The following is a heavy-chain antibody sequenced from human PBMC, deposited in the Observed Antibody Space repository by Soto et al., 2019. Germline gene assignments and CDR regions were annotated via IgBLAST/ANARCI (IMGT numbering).Heavy chain of an antibody. D-gene: IGHD3-10*01. CDR2: INHSGST. CDR1: GGSFSGYY. J-gene: IGHJ5*02. Sequence: SETLSLTCAVYGGSFSGYYWSWIRQPPGKGLEWIGEINHSGSTNYNLSLNRRVTISVDTSKNQFSLKLSSVTAADTAVYYCARGFSRRYYGSGSLYNVLQNWFHPWGRGTLVTVSS. CDR3: ARGFSRRYYGSGSLYNVLQNWFHP. V-gene: IGHV4-34*01.